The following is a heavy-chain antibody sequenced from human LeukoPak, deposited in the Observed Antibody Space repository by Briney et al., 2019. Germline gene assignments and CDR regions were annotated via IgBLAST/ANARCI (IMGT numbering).Heavy chain of an antibody. D-gene: IGHD2-15*01. V-gene: IGHV1-69*13. CDR2: IIPIFGTA. Sequence: SVKVSCKAPGGTFSSYAISWVRQAPGQGLEWMGGIIPIFGTANYAQKFQGRVTITADESTSTAYMELSSLRSEDTAVYYCARALHTNVAATVEVEDWGQGTLVTVSS. CDR1: GGTFSSYA. J-gene: IGHJ4*02. CDR3: ARALHTNVAATVEVED.